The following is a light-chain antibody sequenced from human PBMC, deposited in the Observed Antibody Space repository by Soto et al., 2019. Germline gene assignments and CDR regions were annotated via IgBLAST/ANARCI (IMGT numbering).Light chain of an antibody. Sequence: QAALTQPASVSGSPGQSITISCTGTSSDVGGYNYVSWYQHHPGKAPKLMIYDVSNRPSGVSNRFSGSKSGNTASLTISGLQAEDEAYYYCSSYTSSSTLVVVGGGTKLTV. J-gene: IGLJ2*01. CDR1: SSDVGGYNY. V-gene: IGLV2-14*03. CDR2: DVS. CDR3: SSYTSSSTLVV.